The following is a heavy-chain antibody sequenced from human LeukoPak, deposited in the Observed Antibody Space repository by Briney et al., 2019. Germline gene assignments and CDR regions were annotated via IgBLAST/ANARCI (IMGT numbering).Heavy chain of an antibody. D-gene: IGHD6-25*01. CDR2: ISYDGSNK. CDR1: GFTFSAYG. J-gene: IGHJ6*02. V-gene: IGHV3-30*18. CDR3: AKDSSDYYYGMDV. Sequence: PGRSLRLSCAASGFTFSAYGMHWVRQAPGKGLEWVAVISYDGSNKYYADSVKGRFTISRDNSKNTLYLQMNSLRAEDTAVYYCAKDSSDYYYGMDVWGQGTTVTVSS.